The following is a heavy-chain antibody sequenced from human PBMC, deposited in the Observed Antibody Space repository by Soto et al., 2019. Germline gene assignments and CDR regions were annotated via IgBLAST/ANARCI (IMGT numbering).Heavy chain of an antibody. CDR3: ARAPLVLPAATHPYYYYYGMDV. CDR1: GDSITSIYH. J-gene: IGHJ6*02. CDR2: IYYSGST. Sequence: PSETLSLTCAVSGDSITSIYHWAWIRQPPGKGLECVGYIYYSGSTNYNPSLKSRVTISVDTSKNQFSLKLSSVTAADTAVYYCARAPLVLPAATHPYYYYYGMDVWGQGTTVTVSS. D-gene: IGHD2-2*01. V-gene: IGHV4-61*05.